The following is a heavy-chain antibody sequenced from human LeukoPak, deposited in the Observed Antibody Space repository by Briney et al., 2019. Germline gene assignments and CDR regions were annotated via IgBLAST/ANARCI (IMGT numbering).Heavy chain of an antibody. CDR3: ARRVGATSDH. J-gene: IGHJ1*01. V-gene: IGHV3-11*01. CDR2: INGRSSNI. CDR1: GFSFSDYY. D-gene: IGHD1-26*01. Sequence: GGSLRLSCAASGFSFSDYYMTWVRQAPGRGLEWVSYINGRSSNIYYADTVKGRFTISGDNSKNSLYLHMNSLRVDDTAVYYCARRVGATSDHWGQGSLVTVA.